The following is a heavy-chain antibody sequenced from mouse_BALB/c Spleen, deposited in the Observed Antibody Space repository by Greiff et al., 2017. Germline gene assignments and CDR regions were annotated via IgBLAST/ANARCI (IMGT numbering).Heavy chain of an antibody. D-gene: IGHD3-1*01. CDR2: IWAGGST. Sequence: QVQLQQSGPGLVAPSQSLSITCTVSGFSLTSYGVHWVRQPPGKGLEWLGVIWAGGSTNYNSALMSRLTISTDNSKSQVFLKMTSLQTDDTAMYYWARDAQLGYFDDWGQGTTLTVSS. CDR3: ARDAQLGYFDD. V-gene: IGHV2-9*02. J-gene: IGHJ2*01. CDR1: GFSLTSYG.